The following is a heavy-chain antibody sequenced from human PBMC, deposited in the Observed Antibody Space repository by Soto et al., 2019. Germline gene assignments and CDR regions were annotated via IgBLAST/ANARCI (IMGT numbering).Heavy chain of an antibody. D-gene: IGHD6-13*01. V-gene: IGHV3-33*01. J-gene: IGHJ4*02. CDR2: IWYDGSNK. CDR3: ARDLRASGLDY. Sequence: QVQLVESGGGVVQPGRSLRLSCAASGVNFSSYGMHWVRQAPGKGLEWVAVIWYDGSNKYYADSVKGRFTISRDNSKNTLYLKMNSTRAEDTAGYYGARDLRASGLDYWVQGTKYTVS. CDR1: GVNFSSYG.